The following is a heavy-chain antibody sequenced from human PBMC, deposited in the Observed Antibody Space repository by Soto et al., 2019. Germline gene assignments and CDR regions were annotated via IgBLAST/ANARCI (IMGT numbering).Heavy chain of an antibody. CDR2: ISGSGGST. CDR3: AKDYKGSSGLRRLYYFDY. V-gene: IGHV3-23*01. J-gene: IGHJ4*02. CDR1: GFTFSSYA. Sequence: GGSLRLSCAASGFTFSSYAMSWVHQAPGNALECVSAISGSGGSTYYADSVKGRFTISRDNSKNTLYLQMNSLRAEDTAVYYCAKDYKGSSGLRRLYYFDYWGQGTLVTVSS. D-gene: IGHD6-19*01.